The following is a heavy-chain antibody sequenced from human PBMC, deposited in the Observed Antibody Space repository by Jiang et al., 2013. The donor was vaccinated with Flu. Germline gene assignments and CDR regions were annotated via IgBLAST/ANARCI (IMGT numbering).Heavy chain of an antibody. CDR2: IIPIFGTA. D-gene: IGHD2-2*01. CDR3: ARAYCSSTSCPPYYYYYYYMDV. CDR1: GGTFSSYA. V-gene: IGHV1-69*01. Sequence: SGAEVKKPGSSVKVSCKASGGTFSSYAISWVRQAPGQGLEWMGGIIPIFGTANYAQKFQGRVTITADESTSTAYMELSSLRSEDTAVYYCARAYCSSTSCPPYYYYYYYMDVWGKGTTVTVSS. J-gene: IGHJ6*03.